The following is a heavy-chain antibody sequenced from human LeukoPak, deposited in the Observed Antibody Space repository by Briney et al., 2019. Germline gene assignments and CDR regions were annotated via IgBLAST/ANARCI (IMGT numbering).Heavy chain of an antibody. D-gene: IGHD6-19*01. V-gene: IGHV3-30-3*01. J-gene: IGHJ4*02. CDR2: ISYDGSNK. CDR3: ARAAGYSSGWGPFDY. Sequence: QSGGSLRLSCAASGFTFSSYAMHWVRQAPGKGLEWVAVISYDGSNKYYADSVKGRFTISRDNSKNTLYLQMNSLRAEDTAVYYCARAAGYSSGWGPFDYWGQGTLVTVSS. CDR1: GFTFSSYA.